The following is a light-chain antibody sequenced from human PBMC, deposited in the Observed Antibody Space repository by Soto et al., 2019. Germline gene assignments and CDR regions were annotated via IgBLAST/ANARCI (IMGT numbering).Light chain of an antibody. V-gene: IGKV3-20*01. CDR2: GAS. CDR1: QSVSSNY. J-gene: IGKJ4*01. Sequence: IVLTQSPSTLSLSPGERATLSCRASQSVSSNYLAWYQQEPGQAPRLLIYGASSRATGIPDRFSGSGSGTDFTLTISRLEPEDSAVYYCQQYGTSPLTFGGGTKVDIK. CDR3: QQYGTSPLT.